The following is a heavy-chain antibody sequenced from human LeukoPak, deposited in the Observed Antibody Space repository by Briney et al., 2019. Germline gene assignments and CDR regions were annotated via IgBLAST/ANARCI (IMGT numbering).Heavy chain of an antibody. CDR3: ARADAREYSYGPAKSPKFDY. V-gene: IGHV1-3*01. CDR1: GYTFTSYA. CDR2: INAGNGNT. J-gene: IGHJ4*02. Sequence: ASVKVSCKASGYTFTSYAMHWVRQAPGQRLEWMGWINAGNGNTKYSQKFQGRVTITRDTSASTAYMELSSLRSEDTAVYYCARADAREYSYGPAKSPKFDYWGQGTLSPSPQ. D-gene: IGHD5-18*01.